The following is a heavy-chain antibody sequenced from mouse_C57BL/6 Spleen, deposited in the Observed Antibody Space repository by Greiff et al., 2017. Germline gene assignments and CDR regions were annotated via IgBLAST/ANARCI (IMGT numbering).Heavy chain of an antibody. V-gene: IGHV1-81*01. Sequence: QVQLQQSGAELARPGASVMLSCKASGYTFTSYGISWVKQRNGQGLAWIGEIYPRSGNTYSNEKFKGKATLAADKSSSTAYMELRSLTSEDSAVYFCARGDGKDYWGQGTTLTVSS. CDR2: IYPRSGNT. CDR3: ARGDGKDY. J-gene: IGHJ2*01. CDR1: GYTFTSYG. D-gene: IGHD2-1*01.